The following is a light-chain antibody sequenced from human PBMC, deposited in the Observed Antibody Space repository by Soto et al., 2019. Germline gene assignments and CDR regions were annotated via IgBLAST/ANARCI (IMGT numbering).Light chain of an antibody. Sequence: EIVMTQSPATLSVSPGERATLSCRASQSVRSNLAWYQQKPGQAPRLLICGASTRAIGIPARFSGSGSGTEFTLTISSLQSEDFAVYYCQQYNNWPPYTFGQGTKVDIK. CDR1: QSVRSN. CDR2: GAS. CDR3: QQYNNWPPYT. V-gene: IGKV3-15*01. J-gene: IGKJ2*01.